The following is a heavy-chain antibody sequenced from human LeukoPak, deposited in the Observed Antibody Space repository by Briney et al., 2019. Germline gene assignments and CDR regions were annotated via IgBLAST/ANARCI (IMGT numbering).Heavy chain of an antibody. CDR1: GGSISSSSYY. V-gene: IGHV4-39*07. D-gene: IGHD5-24*01. Sequence: SETLSLTCTVSGGSISSSSYYWGWIRQPPGKGLEWIGSIYYSGSTYYNPSLKSRVTISVDTSKNQFSLRLNSVTAADTAVYYCARNEGDGYGFPELSYWGQGTLVTVSS. J-gene: IGHJ4*02. CDR3: ARNEGDGYGFPELSY. CDR2: IYYSGST.